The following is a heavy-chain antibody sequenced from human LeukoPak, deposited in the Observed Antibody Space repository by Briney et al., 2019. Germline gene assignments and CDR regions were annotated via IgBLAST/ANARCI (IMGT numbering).Heavy chain of an antibody. D-gene: IGHD6-13*01. CDR2: IRYDGSNK. Sequence: GGSLRLSCAASGFTFSSYGMHWVRQAPSKGLEWVAFIRYDGSNKYYADSVKGRFTISRDNSKNTLYLQMNSLRAEDTAVYYCAKDHSSSWYKNWFDPWGQGTLVTVSS. J-gene: IGHJ5*02. CDR1: GFTFSSYG. V-gene: IGHV3-30*02. CDR3: AKDHSSSWYKNWFDP.